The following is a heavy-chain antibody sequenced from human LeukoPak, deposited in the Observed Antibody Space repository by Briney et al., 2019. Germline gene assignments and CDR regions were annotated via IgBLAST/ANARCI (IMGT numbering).Heavy chain of an antibody. CDR2: IYYSGST. CDR3: ARVVSSGPWGYFAY. J-gene: IGHJ4*02. V-gene: IGHV4-59*01. CDR1: GGSMSTYY. Sequence: PPETLSLTCTVSGGSMSTYYWSWIRQSPGKGLEWVGYIYYSGSTSYNPSLKSRLTISIDTSKTQFYLKLSSVTAADTAVYYCARVVSSGPWGYFAYWARASWSPSPQ. D-gene: IGHD3-16*01.